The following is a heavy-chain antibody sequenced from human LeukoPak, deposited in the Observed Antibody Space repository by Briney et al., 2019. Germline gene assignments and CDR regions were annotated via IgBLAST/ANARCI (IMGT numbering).Heavy chain of an antibody. Sequence: PGGSLRLSCAASGFTFSSYSMNWVRRAPGKGLEWVSSISSSSSYIYYADSVKGRFTISRDNAKNSLYLQMNSLRAEDTAVYYCAREVGESLDYYYYGMDVWGKGTTVTVSS. J-gene: IGHJ6*04. CDR2: ISSSSSYI. D-gene: IGHD3-10*01. V-gene: IGHV3-21*01. CDR1: GFTFSSYS. CDR3: AREVGESLDYYYYGMDV.